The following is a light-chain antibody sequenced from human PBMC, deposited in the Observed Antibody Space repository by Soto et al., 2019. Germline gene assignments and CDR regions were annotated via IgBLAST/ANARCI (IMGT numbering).Light chain of an antibody. CDR3: CAYAGSGTVV. Sequence: QSVLTQPASVSGSPEQSITISCTGTSSDVGSYNLVSWYQQHPGKAPKLMIYDAIKRPSGVSNRFSGSKSGNTASLTIAGLEAEDEADYYCCAYAGSGTVVFGGGTKLTVL. CDR1: SSDVGSYNL. J-gene: IGLJ3*02. V-gene: IGLV2-23*02. CDR2: DAI.